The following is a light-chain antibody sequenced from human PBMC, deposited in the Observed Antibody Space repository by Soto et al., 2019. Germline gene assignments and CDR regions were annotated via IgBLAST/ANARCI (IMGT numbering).Light chain of an antibody. CDR1: QSVRSY. V-gene: IGKV3-11*01. CDR3: QQRSNWPPVT. CDR2: DAS. J-gene: IGKJ4*01. Sequence: EIVLTQSPATLSLSPGERATHSCRASQSVRSYLAWYQQKPGQAPRLLIYDASNRATGIPARFSGSGSGTDFTLTIRSLEPEDFAIYYCQQRSNWPPVTFGGGTKVEIK.